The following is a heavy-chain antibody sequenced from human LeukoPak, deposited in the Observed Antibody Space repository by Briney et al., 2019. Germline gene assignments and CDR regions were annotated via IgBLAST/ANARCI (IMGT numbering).Heavy chain of an antibody. CDR3: ARGKWELPYYYYYYMDV. CDR2: ISHSGST. J-gene: IGHJ6*03. CDR1: GGSFSGYY. V-gene: IGHV4-34*01. D-gene: IGHD1-26*01. Sequence: SETLSLTCAVYGGSFSGYYWSWIRQPPGKGLEWIGEISHSGSTNYNPSLKSRVTISVDTSKNQFSLKLSSVTAADTAVYYCARGKWELPYYYYYYMDVWGKGTTVTVSS.